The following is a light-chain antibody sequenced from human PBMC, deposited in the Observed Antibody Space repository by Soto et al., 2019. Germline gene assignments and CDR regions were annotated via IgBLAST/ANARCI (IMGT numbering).Light chain of an antibody. J-gene: IGLJ3*02. CDR3: NSYAGSYSWV. CDR2: EVT. CDR1: SSDIGAYNY. Sequence: QSALTQPPSASGSPGQSVTISCTGTSSDIGAYNYVSWYQHHPGKAPKLVIYEVTKRPSGVPDRFSGSKSGDTASLTVSGLQAEYEADYYCNSYAGSYSWVFGGGTKLTVL. V-gene: IGLV2-8*01.